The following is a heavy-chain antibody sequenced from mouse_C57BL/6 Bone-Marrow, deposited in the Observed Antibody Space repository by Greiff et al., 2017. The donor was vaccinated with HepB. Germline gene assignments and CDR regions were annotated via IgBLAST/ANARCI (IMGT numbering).Heavy chain of an antibody. J-gene: IGHJ2*01. CDR1: GFTFRNYW. Sequence: EVKLVESGGGLVQPGGSMKLSCVASGFTFRNYWMNWVRQSPEKGLEWVAQIRQKSDNYATYCAESVKGMFTISRDDSKSSVYMQMNNLRAENTEIYYCTEERYFDYWGQGTTLTGSS. CDR3: TEERYFDY. CDR2: IRQKSDNYAT. V-gene: IGHV6-3*01.